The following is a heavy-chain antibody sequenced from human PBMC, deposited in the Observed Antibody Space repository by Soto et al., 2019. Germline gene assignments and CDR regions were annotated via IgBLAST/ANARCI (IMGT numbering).Heavy chain of an antibody. CDR1: GFTFSSYG. Sequence: QVQLVESGGGVVQPGRSLRLSCAASGFTFSSYGMHWVRQAPGKGLEWVAVISYDGSNKYYADSVKGRFTISRDNSKNTLYLQMNILRAEDTAVYYCAKDSAHPPRYFDYWGQGTLVTVSS. D-gene: IGHD3-9*01. V-gene: IGHV3-30*18. CDR2: ISYDGSNK. CDR3: AKDSAHPPRYFDY. J-gene: IGHJ4*02.